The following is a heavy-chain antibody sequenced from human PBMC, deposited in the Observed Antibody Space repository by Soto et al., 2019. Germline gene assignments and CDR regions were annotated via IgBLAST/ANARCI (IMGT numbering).Heavy chain of an antibody. D-gene: IGHD3-10*01. CDR3: AKDLRGLLDY. V-gene: IGHV3-30*18. Sequence: GGSLRLSCAASGFTFSSYGMHWVRQAPGKGLEWVAVISYDGSNKYYADSVKGRFTISSDNSKNTPYLQMNSLRAEDTAVYYCAKDLRGLLDYWGQGTLVTVSS. J-gene: IGHJ4*02. CDR1: GFTFSSYG. CDR2: ISYDGSNK.